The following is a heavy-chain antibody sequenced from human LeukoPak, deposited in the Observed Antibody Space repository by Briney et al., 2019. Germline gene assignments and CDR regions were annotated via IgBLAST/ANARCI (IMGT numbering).Heavy chain of an antibody. J-gene: IGHJ4*02. D-gene: IGHD3-10*01. V-gene: IGHV4-39*01. CDR1: GGSISSSSYY. CDR2: IYYSGST. CDR3: ARLIWFGEYK. Sequence: SETLSLTCTVSGGSISSSSYYWGWIRQPPGKGLEWIGSIYYSGSTYYNPSLKSRVTISVDTSKNQFSLKLSSVTAADTAVYYCARLIWFGEYKWGQGTLVTVSS.